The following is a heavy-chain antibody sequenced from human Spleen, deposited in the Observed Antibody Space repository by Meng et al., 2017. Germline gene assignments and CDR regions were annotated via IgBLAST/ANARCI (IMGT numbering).Heavy chain of an antibody. CDR1: GGSFSDYY. CDR2: INHSGST. D-gene: IGHD4-11*01. V-gene: IGHV4-34*01. J-gene: IGHJ4*02. CDR3: ARGPTTMAHDFDY. Sequence: QVPVQEWGAGLLTPSETLPVTVVVSGGSFSDYYWSWIRQPPGKGLEWIGEINHSGSTNYNPSLESRATISVDTSQNNLSLKLSSVTAADSAVYSCARGPTTMAHDFDYWGQGTLVTVSS.